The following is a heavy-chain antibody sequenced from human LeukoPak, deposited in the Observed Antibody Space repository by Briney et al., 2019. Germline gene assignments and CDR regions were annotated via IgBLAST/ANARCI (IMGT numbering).Heavy chain of an antibody. D-gene: IGHD3-22*01. CDR2: ISWNSGSI. J-gene: IGHJ4*02. Sequence: PGGSLRLSCVASGFTFSDYYVTWIRQASGKGLEWVSGISWNSGSIEYADSVKGRYTISRDNAKNSLYLQMNSLRAEDTALYYCAREKPFYDSSGYYYPIAFDYWGQGTLVTVSS. CDR3: AREKPFYDSSGYYYPIAFDY. V-gene: IGHV3-20*04. CDR1: GFTFSDYY.